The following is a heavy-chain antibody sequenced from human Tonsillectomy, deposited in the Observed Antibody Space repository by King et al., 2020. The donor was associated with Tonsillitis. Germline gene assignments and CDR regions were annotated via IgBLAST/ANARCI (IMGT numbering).Heavy chain of an antibody. J-gene: IGHJ4*02. CDR1: GGSISSYY. Sequence: VQLRESGPGLVKPSETLSLTCSVSGGSISSYYWNWVRRSPGTGLEWIGYIYYSGTTVYNPSLKSRVTISVDTSKNQFSLRLSSVTAADTAVYYCARDRSGSWSFDLWGQGTLVTVSS. D-gene: IGHD6-13*01. CDR2: IYYSGTT. V-gene: IGHV4-59*01. CDR3: ARDRSGSWSFDL.